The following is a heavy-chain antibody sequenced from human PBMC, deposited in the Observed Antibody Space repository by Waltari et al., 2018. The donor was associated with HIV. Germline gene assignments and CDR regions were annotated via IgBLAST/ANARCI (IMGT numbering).Heavy chain of an antibody. D-gene: IGHD3-3*01. V-gene: IGHV4-34*01. CDR1: GGSFSGYY. J-gene: IGHJ4*02. CDR3: ARGQDYDFWSGYYYDY. CDR2: INHSGST. Sequence: QVQLQQWGAGLLKPSETLSLTCAVYGGSFSGYYWSWIRQPPGKGLEWIGEINHSGSTSYTPSLKSRVTRSVGTSKNQFSLKLSSVTAADTAVYYCARGQDYDFWSGYYYDYWGQGTLVTVSS.